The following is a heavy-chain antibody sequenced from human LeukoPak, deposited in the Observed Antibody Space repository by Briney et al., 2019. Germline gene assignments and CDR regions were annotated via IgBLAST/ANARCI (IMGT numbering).Heavy chain of an antibody. Sequence: GGSLRLSCAASGFTFSSYAMSWVRQAPEKGLEWVSAISGSGGSTYYADSVKGRFTISRDNSKNTLYLQMNSLRAEDTAIYYCAKKVGLVSAPLYYFDVWGQGTLVTVSS. V-gene: IGHV3-23*01. J-gene: IGHJ4*02. CDR1: GFTFSSYA. D-gene: IGHD5/OR15-5a*01. CDR2: ISGSGGST. CDR3: AKKVGLVSAPLYYFDV.